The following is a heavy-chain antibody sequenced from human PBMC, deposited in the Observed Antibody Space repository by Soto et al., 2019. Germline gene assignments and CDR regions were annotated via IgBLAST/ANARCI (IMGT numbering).Heavy chain of an antibody. Sequence: SETLSLTCTVSGGSISSSSYYWGWIRQPPGKGLEWIGSIYYSGSTYYNPSLKSRVTISVDTSKNQFSLKLSSVTAADTAVYYWARYNWSYGASAFDIWGKGTMVTV. CDR3: ARYNWSYGASAFDI. J-gene: IGHJ3*02. D-gene: IGHD1-7*01. V-gene: IGHV4-39*01. CDR2: IYYSGST. CDR1: GGSISSSSYY.